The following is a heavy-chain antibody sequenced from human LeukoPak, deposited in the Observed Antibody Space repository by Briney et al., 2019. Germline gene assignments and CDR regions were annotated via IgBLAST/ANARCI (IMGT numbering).Heavy chain of an antibody. V-gene: IGHV1-2*02. D-gene: IGHD2-8*01. CDR2: INPYSGGT. CDR1: GYTFTSYY. Sequence: ASVKVSCKASGYTFTSYYIHWVRQAPGQGLEWMGWINPYSGGTNYAQKFRGRVTMTRDTSISTAYVDLSRLTSDDTAVYYCARSEIYCNNGFCYREPCDYWGQGTLVTVSS. CDR3: ARSEIYCNNGFCYREPCDY. J-gene: IGHJ4*02.